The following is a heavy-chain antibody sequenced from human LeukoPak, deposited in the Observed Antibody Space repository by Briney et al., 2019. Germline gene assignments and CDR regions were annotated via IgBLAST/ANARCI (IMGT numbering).Heavy chain of an antibody. D-gene: IGHD5-12*01. CDR3: ARRRGGYDSHFDY. J-gene: IGHJ4*02. CDR1: GGSISSSSYY. V-gene: IGHV4-39*01. Sequence: SETLSLTCTVSGGSISSSSYYWGWIRQPPGKGLEWIGSIYYSGSTYYNPSLKSRVTISVDTSKNQFSLKLSSVTAADTAVYYCARRRGGYDSHFDYWGQGTLVTVSS. CDR2: IYYSGST.